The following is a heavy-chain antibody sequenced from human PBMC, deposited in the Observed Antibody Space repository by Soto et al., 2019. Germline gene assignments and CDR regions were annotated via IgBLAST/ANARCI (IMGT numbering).Heavy chain of an antibody. CDR3: ARQLSGAVAGTDYFDY. D-gene: IGHD6-19*01. J-gene: IGHJ4*02. CDR1: GGSISSSSYY. V-gene: IGHV4-39*01. Sequence: SETLSLTCTVSGGSISSSSYYWGWIRQPPGKGLEWIGSIYYSGSTYYNPSLKSRVTISVDTSKNQFSLKLSSVTAADTAVYYCARQLSGAVAGTDYFDYWGQGTLVTVSS. CDR2: IYYSGST.